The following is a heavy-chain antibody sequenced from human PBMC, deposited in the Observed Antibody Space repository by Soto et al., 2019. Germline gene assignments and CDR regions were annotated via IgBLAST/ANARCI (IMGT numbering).Heavy chain of an antibody. CDR1: GGSISSSSYY. D-gene: IGHD3-10*01. Sequence: SQTLSATGTVSGGSISSSSYYWGWILQPPGKGLEWIGSIYYSGSTYYNPSLKSRVTISVDMSKNQFSLKLSSVTAADTAVYYCARRFGERYYWGQGTLVTVSS. CDR3: ARRFGERYY. J-gene: IGHJ4*02. V-gene: IGHV4-39*01. CDR2: IYYSGST.